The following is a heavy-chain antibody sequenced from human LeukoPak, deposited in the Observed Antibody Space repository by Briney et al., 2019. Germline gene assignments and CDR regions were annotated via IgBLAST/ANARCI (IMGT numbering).Heavy chain of an antibody. V-gene: IGHV3-11*01. J-gene: IGHJ6*02. CDR3: ARDLRYCSGGSCYYYGMDV. CDR1: GFTFSDYY. D-gene: IGHD2-15*01. Sequence: GGSLRLSCAASGFTFSDYYMSWIRQAPGKGLEWVLYISSSGSTIYYEDSVKGRFTISRDNAKNSLYLQMNSLRAEDTAVYYCARDLRYCSGGSCYYYGMDVWGQGTTVTVSS. CDR2: ISSSGSTI.